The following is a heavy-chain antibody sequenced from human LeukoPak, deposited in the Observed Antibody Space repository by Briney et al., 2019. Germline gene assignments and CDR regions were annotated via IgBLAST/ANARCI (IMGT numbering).Heavy chain of an antibody. CDR2: IYPGDSDT. CDR1: GYSFTSYW. D-gene: IGHD3-22*01. J-gene: IGHJ1*01. V-gene: IGHV5-51*01. CDR3: ARHSYDSSGYYYFEYFQH. Sequence: GESLKISCKGSGYSFTSYWIGWVRQMPGKGLEWMGIIYPGDSDTRYSPSSQGQVTISADKSISTAYLQWSSLKASDTAMYYCARHSYDSSGYYYFEYFQHWGQGTLVTASS.